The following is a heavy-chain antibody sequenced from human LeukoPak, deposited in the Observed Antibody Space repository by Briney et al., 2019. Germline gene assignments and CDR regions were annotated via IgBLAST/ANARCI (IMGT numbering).Heavy chain of an antibody. CDR3: AIMHGYYDGTGYWVQ. Sequence: PGGSLRLSCAASGFTFASYGMSWVRQAPGKGLEWVSFITTNGGRTSYADSVEGRFTISRDNPRNTLYMQMNSLRDEDTAVYYCAIMHGYYDGTGYWVQWGQGTLGTVSS. CDR1: GFTFASYG. CDR2: ITTNGGRT. D-gene: IGHD3-22*01. V-gene: IGHV3-23*01. J-gene: IGHJ1*01.